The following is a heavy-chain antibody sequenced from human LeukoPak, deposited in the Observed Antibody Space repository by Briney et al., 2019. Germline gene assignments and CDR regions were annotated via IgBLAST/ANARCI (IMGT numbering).Heavy chain of an antibody. CDR2: ISSSSSYI. J-gene: IGHJ1*01. CDR3: ANSLVITPGYFQH. D-gene: IGHD3-9*01. CDR1: GFTFSSYS. V-gene: IGHV3-21*01. Sequence: GGSLRLSCAASGFTFSSYSMSWVRQAPGKGLEWVSSISSSSSYIYYADSVKGRFTISRDNAKNSLYLQMNSLRAEDTAVYYCANSLVITPGYFQHWGQGTLVTVSS.